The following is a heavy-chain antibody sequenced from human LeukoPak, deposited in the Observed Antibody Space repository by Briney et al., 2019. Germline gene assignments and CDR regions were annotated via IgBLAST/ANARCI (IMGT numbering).Heavy chain of an antibody. V-gene: IGHV4-39*01. CDR2: IYYSGST. CDR1: GGSISSSSYY. J-gene: IGHJ4*02. Sequence: SETLSLTCTVSGGSISSSSYYWGWIRQPPGKGLEWIGSIYYSGSTYYNPSLKRRVTISVDTSKNQFSLKLSSVTAADTAVYYCARRSYGLLYFDYWGQGTLVTVSS. CDR3: ARRSYGLLYFDY. D-gene: IGHD5-18*01.